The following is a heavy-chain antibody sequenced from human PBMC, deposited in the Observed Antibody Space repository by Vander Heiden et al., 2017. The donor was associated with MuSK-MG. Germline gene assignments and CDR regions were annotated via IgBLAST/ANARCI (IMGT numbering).Heavy chain of an antibody. Sequence: EVQLVESGGGLVQPGRSLRLSCATSGFTFDDYAMHWARQAPGRGLEWVSGINWNSDYIGYADSVKCRFTISRDDAKNSLYLQMNSLRVEDKALYYCAKSGGKYQMVYWFDPWGQGTLVTVSS. CDR1: GFTFDDYA. CDR3: AKSGGKYQMVYWFDP. J-gene: IGHJ5*02. D-gene: IGHD2-2*01. CDR2: INWNSDYI. V-gene: IGHV3-9*01.